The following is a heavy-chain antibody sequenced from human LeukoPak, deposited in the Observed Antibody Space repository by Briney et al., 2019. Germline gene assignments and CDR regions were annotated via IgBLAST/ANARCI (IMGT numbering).Heavy chain of an antibody. J-gene: IGHJ4*02. CDR2: IHPSSGGT. CDR3: ARNYGDLDY. Sequence: ASVKVSCKASGYIFPAYYFHWVRKAPGQGLEWVGRIHPSSGGTEYAQNFQGRVNVTRDTSITTAYTELNRLTSDDTAVYYCARNYGDLDYWGQGTLVTVSS. CDR1: GYIFPAYY. D-gene: IGHD4-17*01. V-gene: IGHV1-2*06.